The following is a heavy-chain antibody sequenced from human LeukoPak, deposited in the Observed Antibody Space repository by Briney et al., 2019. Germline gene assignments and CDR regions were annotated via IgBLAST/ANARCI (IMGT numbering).Heavy chain of an antibody. CDR2: ISYDGINK. Sequence: GGSLRLSCAASGFTFSNHGMQWVRQAPGKGLEWVAVISYDGINKYYADAVKGRFTISRDNSKNTLYLQANSLRAEDTAVYYCAKDKGDSSGHYYGYFDYWGQGTLVTVSS. CDR3: AKDKGDSSGHYYGYFDY. CDR1: GFTFSNHG. D-gene: IGHD3-22*01. J-gene: IGHJ4*02. V-gene: IGHV3-30*18.